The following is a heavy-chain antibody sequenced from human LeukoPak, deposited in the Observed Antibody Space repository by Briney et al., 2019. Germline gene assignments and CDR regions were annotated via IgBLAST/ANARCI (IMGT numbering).Heavy chain of an antibody. J-gene: IGHJ4*02. CDR2: INWNSGNI. V-gene: IGHV3-9*01. Sequence: PGGSLRLSCAASGFTFENYAMHWVRQAPGKGLEWVSGINWNSGNIGYADSVKGRFAISRDNAKNSMYLQLNSLRAEDTALYYCARERGNPFSSSPRDFGYWGQGTLVTVSS. D-gene: IGHD6-6*01. CDR1: GFTFENYA. CDR3: ARERGNPFSSSPRDFGY.